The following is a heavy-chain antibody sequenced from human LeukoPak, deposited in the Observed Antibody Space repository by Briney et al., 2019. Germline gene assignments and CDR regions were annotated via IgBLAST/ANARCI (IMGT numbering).Heavy chain of an antibody. CDR1: GFTFSDHY. CDR2: ISSSGSTI. J-gene: IGHJ6*03. CDR3: ARDNWPDYYYMDV. V-gene: IGHV3-11*01. Sequence: GGSLRLSCAASGFTFSDHYMSWIRQAPGKGLEWVSYISSSGSTIYYADSMKGRFTVSRDNAKNSLYLQMNSLRAEDTAVYYCARDNWPDYYYMDVWGKGTTVTVSS.